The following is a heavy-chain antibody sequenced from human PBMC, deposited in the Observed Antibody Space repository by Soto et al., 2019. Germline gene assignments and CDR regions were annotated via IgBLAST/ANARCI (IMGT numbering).Heavy chain of an antibody. D-gene: IGHD3-22*01. CDR3: ARERDSVDY. CDR1: GFTFTLHY. J-gene: IGHJ4*02. V-gene: IGHV1-46*01. CDR2: VNAGDGSA. Sequence: QVQLVQSGSEVTEPGASVKVSCKTFGFTFTLHYIHWVRQAPGQGLEWMGMVNAGDGSATYAREFRDKVSMTCDTSTSRVYLDLNSLKSEDTAIYYCARERDSVDYWGEGTLVSVSP.